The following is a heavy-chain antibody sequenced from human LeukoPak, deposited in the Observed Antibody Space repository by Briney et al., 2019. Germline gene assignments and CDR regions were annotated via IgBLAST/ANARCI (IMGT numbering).Heavy chain of an antibody. Sequence: AGGSLRLSCVASGFRFSSYWMNWVRQAPGKGLEWVANIKQDGSEKYFVDSVKGRFTISRDNAENSVYLQMNGLRVEDTAVYYCARETSGWCFNHWGQGTLVTVSS. CDR3: ARETSGWCFNH. D-gene: IGHD6-19*01. CDR1: GFRFSSYW. J-gene: IGHJ4*02. V-gene: IGHV3-7*01. CDR2: IKQDGSEK.